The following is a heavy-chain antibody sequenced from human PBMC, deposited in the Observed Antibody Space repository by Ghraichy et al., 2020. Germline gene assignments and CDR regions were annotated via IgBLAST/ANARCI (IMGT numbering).Heavy chain of an antibody. V-gene: IGHV4-59*08. CDR2: VHYSGGS. D-gene: IGHD5-18*01. CDR3: ARRGRGYSLYYYGLDV. Sequence: SETLSLTCSVSGGSIRPHYWSWIRQPPGKGLEWIGYVHYSGGSDYAPSLKSRVSISVDTSKNQFSLTLTSVTAADTAVYYCARRGRGYSLYYYGLDVWGRGTTVTVSS. CDR1: GGSIRPHY. J-gene: IGHJ6*02.